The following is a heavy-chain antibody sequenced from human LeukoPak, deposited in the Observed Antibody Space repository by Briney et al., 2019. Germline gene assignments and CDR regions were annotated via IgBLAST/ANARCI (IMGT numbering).Heavy chain of an antibody. Sequence: ASVKVSCKASGYTFTGYYMHWVRQAPGQGLEWMGRINPNSGGTNYAQKFQGRVTMTRDTSISAAYMELSRLRSDDTAVYYCASTMIAPYYFDYWGQGTLVTVSS. CDR1: GYTFTGYY. D-gene: IGHD3-22*01. CDR3: ASTMIAPYYFDY. V-gene: IGHV1-2*06. CDR2: INPNSGGT. J-gene: IGHJ4*02.